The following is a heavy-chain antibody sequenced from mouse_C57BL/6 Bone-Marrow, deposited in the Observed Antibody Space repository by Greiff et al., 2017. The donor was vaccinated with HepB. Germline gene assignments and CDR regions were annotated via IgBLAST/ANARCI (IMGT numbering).Heavy chain of an antibody. CDR3: ARDTLGGYDGAY. J-gene: IGHJ3*01. D-gene: IGHD2-2*01. CDR2: ISDGGSYT. V-gene: IGHV5-4*01. CDR1: GFTFSSYA. Sequence: EVQLVESGGGLVKPGGSLKLSCAASGFTFSSYAMSWVRQTPEKRLEWVATISDGGSYTYYPDNVKGRFTISRDNAKNNLYLQMSHLKSEDTAMYYCARDTLGGYDGAYWGQGTLVTVSA.